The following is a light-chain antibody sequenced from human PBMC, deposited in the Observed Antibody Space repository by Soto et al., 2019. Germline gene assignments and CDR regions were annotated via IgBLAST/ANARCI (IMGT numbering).Light chain of an antibody. CDR1: SSDVGGYNY. V-gene: IGLV2-8*01. Sequence: QSALTQPPSASGSPGQSVTISCTGTSSDVGGYNYVSWYQQHPGKAPKVMIHEVSKRPSGVPDRFSGSKSGNTASLTVSGLQAEDEADYYCSSYAGSNNYVFGTGTKVTVL. CDR2: EVS. CDR3: SSYAGSNNYV. J-gene: IGLJ1*01.